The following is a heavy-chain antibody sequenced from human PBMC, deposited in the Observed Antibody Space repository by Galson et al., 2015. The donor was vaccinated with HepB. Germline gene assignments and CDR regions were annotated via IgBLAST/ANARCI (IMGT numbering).Heavy chain of an antibody. D-gene: IGHD5-18*01. CDR1: GFAFDTHA. J-gene: IGHJ5*01. Sequence: SCATSGFAFDTHAMSWVRQAPGRGLEWISGISGNGDSTFYADSVKGRFTVSRDNPNNMLYLQMNSLRAEDAGLYFCAKGYGLFDSWGQGILVTVSS. CDR3: AKGYGLFDS. V-gene: IGHV3-23*01. CDR2: ISGNGDST.